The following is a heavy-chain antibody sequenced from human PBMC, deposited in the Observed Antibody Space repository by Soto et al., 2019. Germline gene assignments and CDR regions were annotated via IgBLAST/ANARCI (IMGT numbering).Heavy chain of an antibody. CDR2: IKEDGSEK. J-gene: IGHJ4*02. V-gene: IGHV3-7*01. CDR1: RLTFSAYW. CDR3: ARVNGSSYFDC. D-gene: IGHD1-26*01. Sequence: GGSLRLSCAASRLTFSAYWMTWVRQAPGKGLEWVANIKEDGSEKYYVDSVKGRFTISRDNAKNSVYLQMNNLRAEDTAVYYCARVNGSSYFDCWGQGTLVTVSS.